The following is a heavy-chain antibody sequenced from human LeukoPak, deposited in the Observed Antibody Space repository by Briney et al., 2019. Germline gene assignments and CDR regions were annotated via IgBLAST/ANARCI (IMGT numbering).Heavy chain of an antibody. CDR3: AYLPTLEQVKRQWLPPGGY. V-gene: IGHV1-2*02. Sequence: ASVKVSCKASGYTFTDSYIHWVGQAPGQGLEWMGWISPNSGGTNYAQKFQGRVTLTRDTSISTAYMELSTLRSDDTAVYYCAYLPTLEQVKRQWLPPGGYWGQGTLVTVSS. CDR2: ISPNSGGT. J-gene: IGHJ4*02. D-gene: IGHD6-19*01. CDR1: GYTFTDSY.